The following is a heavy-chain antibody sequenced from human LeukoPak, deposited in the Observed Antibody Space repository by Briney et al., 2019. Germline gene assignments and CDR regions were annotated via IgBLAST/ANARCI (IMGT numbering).Heavy chain of an antibody. CDR2: ISYDGSNK. D-gene: IGHD5-18*01. V-gene: IGHV3-30*18. CDR1: GFTFSSYG. J-gene: IGHJ4*02. CDR3: AKSLMQLWSPRVDY. Sequence: PGGSLRLSCAASGFTFSSYGMHWVRQAPGKGLEWVAVISYDGSNKYYADSVKGRFTISRDNSKNTLYLQMNSLRAEDTAVYYCAKSLMQLWSPRVDYWGQGTLVTVSS.